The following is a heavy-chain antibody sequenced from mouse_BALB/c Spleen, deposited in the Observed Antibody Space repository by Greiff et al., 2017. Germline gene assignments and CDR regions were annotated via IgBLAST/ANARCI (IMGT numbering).Heavy chain of an antibody. CDR2: INPSTGYT. CDR1: GYTFTSYW. V-gene: IGHV1-7*01. J-gene: IGHJ3*01. Sequence: QVQLKESGAELAKPGASVKMSCKASGYTFTSYWTHWVKQRPGQGLEWIGYINPSTGYTEYNQKFKDKATLTADKSSSTAYMQLSSLTSEDSAVYYCARSNFFAYWGQGTLVTVSA. CDR3: ARSNFFAY.